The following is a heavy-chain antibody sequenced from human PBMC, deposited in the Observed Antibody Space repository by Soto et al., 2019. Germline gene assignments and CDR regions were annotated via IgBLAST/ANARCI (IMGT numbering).Heavy chain of an antibody. CDR1: GFTFSNHA. V-gene: IGHV3-23*01. CDR2: ISGSGGTI. CDR3: AKGSGNIRPYGMDV. J-gene: IGHJ6*02. Sequence: GGSLRLSCAAAGFTFSNHAMSWVRQAPGKGLEWVSTISGSGGTIYYADSVKGRFTISRDNSKNALWLQMSSLRAEDTALYYCAKGSGNIRPYGMDVWGQGTTVTVSS.